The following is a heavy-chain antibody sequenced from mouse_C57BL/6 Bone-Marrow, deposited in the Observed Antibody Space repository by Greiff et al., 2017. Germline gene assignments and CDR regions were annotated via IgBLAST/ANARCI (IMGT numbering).Heavy chain of an antibody. J-gene: IGHJ4*01. V-gene: IGHV1-64*01. Sequence: VKLMESGAELVKPGASVKLSCKASGYTFTSYWMHWVKQRPGQSLEWIGMIHPNSGSTNYNEKFKSKATLTVDKSSSTAYMQLSSLTSENSAVYYCAREGMDYWGQGTSVTVSS. CDR2: IHPNSGST. CDR3: AREGMDY. CDR1: GYTFTSYW.